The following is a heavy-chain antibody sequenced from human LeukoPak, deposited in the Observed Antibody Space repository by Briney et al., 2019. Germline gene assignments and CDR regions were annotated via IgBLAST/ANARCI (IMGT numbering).Heavy chain of an antibody. CDR1: GGSISSYY. J-gene: IGHJ5*02. Sequence: KPSETLSLTCTVSGGSISSYYWSWIRQPPGKGLEWIGYIYYSGSTNYNPSLKSRVTISVDTSKNQFSLKLSSVTAADTAVYYCARDRGYRSNWFDPWGQGTLVTVSS. CDR2: IYYSGST. D-gene: IGHD5-12*01. V-gene: IGHV4-59*01. CDR3: ARDRGYRSNWFDP.